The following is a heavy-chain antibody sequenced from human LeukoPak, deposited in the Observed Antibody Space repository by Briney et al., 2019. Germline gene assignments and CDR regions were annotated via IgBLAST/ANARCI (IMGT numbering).Heavy chain of an antibody. CDR2: IYYTGST. CDR1: RGSINSSTYY. J-gene: IGHJ4*02. D-gene: IGHD2-8*01. Sequence: PSETLSLTCTVSRGSINSSTYYWSWVRQPPGKGLEWIASIYYTGSTYYNPSLKSRVTISLDMSKNEFSLTMSSVTAADTAVYFCTAEKNGSPHYWGQGTQVTVSS. CDR3: TAEKNGSPHY. V-gene: IGHV4-39*07.